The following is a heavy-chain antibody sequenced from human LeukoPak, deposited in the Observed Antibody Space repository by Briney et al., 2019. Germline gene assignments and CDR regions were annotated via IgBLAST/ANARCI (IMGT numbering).Heavy chain of an antibody. CDR1: GFTFISYA. Sequence: GSLRLSCAASGFTFISYAMNWVRQAPGKGLEWVSAISSSGSSTYYADSVKGRFTISRDNSKNTLYLQMNSLRAEDTAVYYCAKDRGQLVPKYNWFDPWGQGTLVTVSS. CDR3: AKDRGQLVPKYNWFDP. V-gene: IGHV3-23*01. D-gene: IGHD6-6*01. CDR2: ISSSGSST. J-gene: IGHJ5*02.